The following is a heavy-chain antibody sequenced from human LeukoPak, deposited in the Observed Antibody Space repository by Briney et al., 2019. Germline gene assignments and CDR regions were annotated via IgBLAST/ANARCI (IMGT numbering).Heavy chain of an antibody. V-gene: IGHV4-34*01. D-gene: IGHD3-22*01. J-gene: IGHJ4*02. CDR2: INHSGST. Sequence: SETLSLTYAVYGGSFSGYYWSWIRQPPGKGLEWIGEINHSGSTNYNPSLKSRVTISVDTSKNQFSLKLSSVTAADTAVYYCARGKNQYYYDSSGKYYFDYWGQGTLVTVSS. CDR3: ARGKNQYYYDSSGKYYFDY. CDR1: GGSFSGYY.